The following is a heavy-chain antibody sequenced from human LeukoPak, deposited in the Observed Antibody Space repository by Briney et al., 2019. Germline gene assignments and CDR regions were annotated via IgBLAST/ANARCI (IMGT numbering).Heavy chain of an antibody. CDR1: GGTFSSYA. Sequence: ASVKGSCKASGGTFSSYAISWVRQAPGQGLEWMGRIIPIFGIANYAQKFQGRVTITADKSTSTAYMELSSLRSEDTAVYYCARDPLSGGSGSYKTYYYYYYGMDVWGQGTTVTVSS. D-gene: IGHD3-10*01. J-gene: IGHJ6*02. CDR2: IIPIFGIA. CDR3: ARDPLSGGSGSYKTYYYYYYGMDV. V-gene: IGHV1-69*04.